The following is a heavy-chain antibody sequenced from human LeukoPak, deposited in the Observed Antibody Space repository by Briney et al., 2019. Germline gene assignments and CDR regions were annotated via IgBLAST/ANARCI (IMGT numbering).Heavy chain of an antibody. V-gene: IGHV1-2*02. D-gene: IGHD3-10*01. J-gene: IGHJ4*02. Sequence: ASVKVSCKASGYTFTGYYMHWVRQAPGRGLEWMGWINPNSGGTNYAQKFQGRVTMTRDTSISTAYMELSRLRSDDTAVYYCARGGSITMVRGVLNFDYWGQGTLVTVSS. CDR1: GYTFTGYY. CDR2: INPNSGGT. CDR3: ARGGSITMVRGVLNFDY.